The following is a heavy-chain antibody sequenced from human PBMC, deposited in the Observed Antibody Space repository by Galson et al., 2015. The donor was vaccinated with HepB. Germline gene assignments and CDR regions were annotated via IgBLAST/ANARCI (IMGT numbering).Heavy chain of an antibody. CDR2: ISSSSSYV. CDR1: GFTFSSYS. CDR3: AREGYTDGYGMDV. Sequence: SLRLSCAASGFTFSSYSMNWVRQAPGKGLEWVSSISSSSSYVYYADSVKGRFTISRDNAKNSLYLQMNSLRAEDTAVYYCAREGYTDGYGMDVWGQGTTVTVSS. J-gene: IGHJ6*02. D-gene: IGHD2-2*02. V-gene: IGHV3-21*01.